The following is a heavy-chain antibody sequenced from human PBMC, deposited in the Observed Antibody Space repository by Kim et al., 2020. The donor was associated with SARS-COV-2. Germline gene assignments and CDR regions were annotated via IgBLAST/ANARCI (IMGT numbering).Heavy chain of an antibody. J-gene: IGHJ2*01. V-gene: IGHV4-39*01. CDR3: ARGYYDSSGYQYWYFDL. Sequence: LKSRVTISVDTSKNQFSLKLSSVTAADTAVYYCARGYYDSSGYQYWYFDLWGRGTLVTVSS. D-gene: IGHD3-22*01.